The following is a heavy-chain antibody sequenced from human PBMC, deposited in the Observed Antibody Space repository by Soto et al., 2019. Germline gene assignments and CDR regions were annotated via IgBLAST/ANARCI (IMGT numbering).Heavy chain of an antibody. V-gene: IGHV1-69*13. CDR3: AKKDGTDGYYDAFDI. Sequence: VKVSCKASGGTFSSYAISWVRQAPGQGLEWMGGITPIFVTAKYAQKFQGRVTITADESTNTAYLEVSGLRSEDTALYYCAKKDGTDGYYDAFDIWGRGTMVTVSS. CDR2: ITPIFVTA. J-gene: IGHJ3*02. D-gene: IGHD3-22*01. CDR1: GGTFSSYA.